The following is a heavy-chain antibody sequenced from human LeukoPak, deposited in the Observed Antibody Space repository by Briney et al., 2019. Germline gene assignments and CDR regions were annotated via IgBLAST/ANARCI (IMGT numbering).Heavy chain of an antibody. V-gene: IGHV3-21*01. J-gene: IGHJ4*02. CDR1: GFTFSSYS. CDR2: ISSSSSYI. CDR3: ARASSAYCFDY. Sequence: GGSLRLSCAASGFTFSSYSMNWVRQAPGKGLEWVSSISSSSSYIYYADSVKGRFTISRDNAKNSLYLQMNSLRAEDTAVYYCARASSAYCFDYWGQGTLVTVSS.